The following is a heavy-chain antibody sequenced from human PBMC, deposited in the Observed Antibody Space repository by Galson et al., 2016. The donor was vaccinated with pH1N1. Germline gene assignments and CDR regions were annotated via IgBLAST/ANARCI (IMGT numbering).Heavy chain of an antibody. CDR1: GYTFTSYG. Sequence: SVKVSFKASGYTFTSYGINWVRQAPGQGLEWMGWISAYNGNTNYAQKLQGRVTMTTDTSTSTAYMELRSLRSDDTAVYYCARVVEWELGHWFDPWGQGTLVTVSS. D-gene: IGHD1-26*01. J-gene: IGHJ5*02. V-gene: IGHV1-18*01. CDR3: ARVVEWELGHWFDP. CDR2: ISAYNGNT.